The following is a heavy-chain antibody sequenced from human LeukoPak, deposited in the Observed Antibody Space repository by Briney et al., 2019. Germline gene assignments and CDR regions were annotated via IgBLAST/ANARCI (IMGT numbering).Heavy chain of an antibody. CDR2: IKQDGSEK. D-gene: IGHD6-6*01. CDR1: GFTFSSYW. CDR3: ARAGRGTAARREGYYYYYYMDV. V-gene: IGHV3-7*01. Sequence: TGGSLRLSCAASGFTFSSYWMSWVRQAPGKGLEWVANIKQDGSEKYYVDSVKGRFTISRDNAKNSLYLQMNSLRAEDTAVYYCARAGRGTAARREGYYYYYYMDVWGKGTTVTVSS. J-gene: IGHJ6*03.